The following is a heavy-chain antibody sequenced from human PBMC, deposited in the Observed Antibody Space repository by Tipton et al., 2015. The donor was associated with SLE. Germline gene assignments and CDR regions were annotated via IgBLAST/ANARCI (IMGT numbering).Heavy chain of an antibody. Sequence: TLSLTCAVSGYFISSGYYWGLIRQPPWKGLAWIGIAYHIGSTYYNPSLESRVTISIDTSKNQFSLKLSSVTAADTAVYYCARDLTYGDYPPGAFYIWGQGTMVTVSS. D-gene: IGHD4-17*01. J-gene: IGHJ3*02. CDR3: ARDLTYGDYPPGAFYI. CDR2: AYHIGST. V-gene: IGHV4-38-2*02. CDR1: GYFISSGYY.